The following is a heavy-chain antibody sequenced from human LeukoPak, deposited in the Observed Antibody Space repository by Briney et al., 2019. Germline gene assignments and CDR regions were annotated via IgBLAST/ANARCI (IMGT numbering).Heavy chain of an antibody. CDR2: IYYSGST. J-gene: IGHJ4*02. V-gene: IGHV4-59*01. CDR1: GGSISSYY. Sequence: SETLSLTCIVSGGSISSYYWSWIRQPPGKGLEWIGYIYYSGSTNYNPSLKSRVTISVDTSKNQFSLKLSSVTAADTAVYYCAREWRRDDFWSGYLTDYFDYWGQGTLVTVSS. CDR3: AREWRRDDFWSGYLTDYFDY. D-gene: IGHD3-3*01.